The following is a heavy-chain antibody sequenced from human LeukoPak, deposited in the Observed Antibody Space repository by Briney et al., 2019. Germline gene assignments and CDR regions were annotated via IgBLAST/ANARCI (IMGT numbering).Heavy chain of an antibody. J-gene: IGHJ4*02. V-gene: IGHV1-46*01. CDR2: INPSGGST. Sequence: ASVKVSCKASGYTFTSYYMHWVRQAPGQGLEWMGIINPSGGSTSYAQKFQGRVTMTGDTSTSTVYMELSSLRSEDTAVYYCARVRFHYDSSGYNFDYWGQGTLVTVSS. CDR3: ARVRFHYDSSGYNFDY. D-gene: IGHD3-22*01. CDR1: GYTFTSYY.